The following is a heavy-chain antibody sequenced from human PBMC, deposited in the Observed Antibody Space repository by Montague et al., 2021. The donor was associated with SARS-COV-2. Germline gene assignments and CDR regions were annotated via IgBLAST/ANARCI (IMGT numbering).Heavy chain of an antibody. CDR2: IYWDDDK. Sequence: PALVKPTQTLTLTCTFSGFSLSTSGVCVGWIRQPPGKALEWLALIYWDDDKRYSPSLKTRLTITKDTSKNQVVLTMTNMDPVDTATYYCARRRIAGAGGYFHHWGQGTLVTVSS. V-gene: IGHV2-5*02. J-gene: IGHJ1*01. CDR3: ARRRIAGAGGYFHH. CDR1: GFSLSTSGVC. D-gene: IGHD6-13*01.